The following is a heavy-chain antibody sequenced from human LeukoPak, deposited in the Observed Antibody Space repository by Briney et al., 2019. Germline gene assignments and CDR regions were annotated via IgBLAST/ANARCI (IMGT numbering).Heavy chain of an antibody. D-gene: IGHD7-27*01. J-gene: IGHJ4*02. CDR1: GFTFSNYA. V-gene: IGHV3-23*01. CDR3: AKDATPFNSIWDYFDS. CDR2: IGGGDDI. Sequence: GGSLRLSCAASGFTFSNYAMTWVRQAPGKGLEWVAGIGGGDDIHYADSVKGRFTGSRDDSKNTLYLQMSSLRSEDTAVYYCAKDATPFNSIWDYFDSWGEGTLVTVSA.